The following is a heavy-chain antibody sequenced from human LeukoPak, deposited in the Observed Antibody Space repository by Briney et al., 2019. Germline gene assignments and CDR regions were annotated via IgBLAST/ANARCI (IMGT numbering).Heavy chain of an antibody. CDR1: GFTFSDYY. J-gene: IGHJ4*02. V-gene: IGHV3-11*01. D-gene: IGHD2-15*01. Sequence: GGSLRLSCAASGFTFSDYYMSWIRQAPGKGLEWVSYISSSGSTIYYADSVKGRFTISRDNAKNSLYLQMNSLRAEDTAVYYCASIVVVVAATDDGWGQGTLVTVSS. CDR3: ASIVVVVAATDDG. CDR2: ISSSGSTI.